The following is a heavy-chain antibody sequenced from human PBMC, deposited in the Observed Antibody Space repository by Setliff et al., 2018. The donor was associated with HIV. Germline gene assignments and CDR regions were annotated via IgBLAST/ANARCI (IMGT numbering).Heavy chain of an antibody. CDR3: ARHKTLRFLNLLTSGWFDP. Sequence: SETLSLTCTVSGGSLNTGAYYWSWIRQPAGKGLEWIGHIYITEDTDYNPSLKSRVTISVDTSKNQFSLKLSSVTAADTAVYYCARHKTLRFLNLLTSGWFDPWGQGALVTVSS. J-gene: IGHJ5*02. CDR1: GGSLNTGAYY. D-gene: IGHD3-3*01. V-gene: IGHV4-61*09. CDR2: IYITEDT.